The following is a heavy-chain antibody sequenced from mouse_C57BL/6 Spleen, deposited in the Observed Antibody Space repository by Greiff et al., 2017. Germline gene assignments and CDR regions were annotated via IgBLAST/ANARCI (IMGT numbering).Heavy chain of an antibody. D-gene: IGHD1-1*01. CDR3: ATTTVVARWYFDV. CDR2: IYPRDGST. CDR1: GYTFTDHT. Sequence: VHLVESDAELVKPGASVKISCKVSGYTFTDHTIHWMKQRPEQGLEWIGYIYPRDGSTKYNEKFKGKATLTADKSSSTAYMQLNSLTSEDSAVYFCATTTVVARWYFDVWGTGTTVTVSS. J-gene: IGHJ1*03. V-gene: IGHV1-78*01.